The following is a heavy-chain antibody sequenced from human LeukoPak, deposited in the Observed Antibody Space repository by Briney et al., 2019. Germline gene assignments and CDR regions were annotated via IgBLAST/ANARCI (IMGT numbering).Heavy chain of an antibody. J-gene: IGHJ4*02. CDR1: GGSISSGSYY. D-gene: IGHD1-26*01. CDR3: ARDNRYSGSYYFNY. V-gene: IGHV4-61*02. CDR2: IYTTGST. Sequence: SETLSLTCTVSGGSISSGSYYWSWIRQPAGKGLEWIGRIYTTGSTNYNPSLKSRLTISVDTSKNQFSLKLRSVTAADTAVYYCARDNRYSGSYYFNYWGQGTLVTVSS.